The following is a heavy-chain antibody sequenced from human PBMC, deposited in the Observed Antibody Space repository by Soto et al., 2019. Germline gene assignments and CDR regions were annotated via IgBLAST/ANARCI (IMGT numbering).Heavy chain of an antibody. Sequence: SETLSLTCTVSGGSISGYYWSWIRQPPGKGLEWIGYMYNTGSTVYNPSFKSRVTISVDTSKNQFSLKLNSVTAADTAVYYCATIAVAGTGDDYFDYWGQGTLVTVSS. D-gene: IGHD6-19*01. CDR1: GGSISGYY. J-gene: IGHJ4*02. CDR3: ATIAVAGTGDDYFDY. V-gene: IGHV4-59*01. CDR2: MYNTGST.